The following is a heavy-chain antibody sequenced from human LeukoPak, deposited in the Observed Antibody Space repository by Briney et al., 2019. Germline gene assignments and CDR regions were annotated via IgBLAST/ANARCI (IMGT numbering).Heavy chain of an antibody. D-gene: IGHD5-18*01. CDR3: AREAYSYGFALDY. CDR2: IYYSGST. V-gene: IGHV4-30-4*01. J-gene: IGHJ4*02. CDR1: GGSISSSNW. Sequence: PSETLSLTCAVSGGSISSSNWWSWVRQPPGKGLEWIGYIYYSGSTYYNPSLKSRVTISVDTSKNQFSLKLSSVTAADTAVYYCAREAYSYGFALDYWGQGTLVTVSS.